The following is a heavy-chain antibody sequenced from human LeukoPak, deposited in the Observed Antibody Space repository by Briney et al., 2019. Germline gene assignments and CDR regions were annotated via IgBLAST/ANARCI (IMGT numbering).Heavy chain of an antibody. J-gene: IGHJ4*02. Sequence: GESLKISCKGSGYSFTSYWIGWVRQMPGKGLEWMGIIYPGDSDTRYSPSFQGRVTISADKSISTAYLQWSSLKASDTAMYYCARREDYYDSSGYYNYWGQGTLVTVSS. D-gene: IGHD3-22*01. V-gene: IGHV5-51*01. CDR2: IYPGDSDT. CDR3: ARREDYYDSSGYYNY. CDR1: GYSFTSYW.